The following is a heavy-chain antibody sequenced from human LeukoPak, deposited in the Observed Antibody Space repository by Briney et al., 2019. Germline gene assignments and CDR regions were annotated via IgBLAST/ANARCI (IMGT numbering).Heavy chain of an antibody. D-gene: IGHD4-11*01. CDR3: ARDRDYSNTERGFDY. J-gene: IGHJ4*02. CDR1: GYTFTDYY. V-gene: IGHV1-2*02. Sequence: ASVKVSCKTSGYTFTDYYIHWVRRAPGQGLEWMGWINPNSGVTNSAQKFQGRVTMTGDTSISTAYMELRRVTSDDTAVYYCARDRDYSNTERGFDYWGQGTLVTVSS. CDR2: INPNSGVT.